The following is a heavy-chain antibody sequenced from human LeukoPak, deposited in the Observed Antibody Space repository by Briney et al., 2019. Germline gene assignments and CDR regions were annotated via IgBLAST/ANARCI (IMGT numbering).Heavy chain of an antibody. V-gene: IGHV4-39*01. CDR1: GASISSSRYD. CDR2: TYYRGST. Sequence: SQTRSLTSTVSGASISSSRYDCGWILQPPLKGLEGIGSTYYRGSTYYNPTLKSRVTISVDTSKNQFSLKLSSVTAADTAVYYCARHGVEMATDDAFDIWGQGTMVTVSS. J-gene: IGHJ3*02. D-gene: IGHD5-24*01. CDR3: ARHGVEMATDDAFDI.